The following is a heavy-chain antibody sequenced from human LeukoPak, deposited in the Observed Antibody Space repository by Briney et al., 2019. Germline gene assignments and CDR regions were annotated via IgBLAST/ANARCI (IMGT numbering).Heavy chain of an antibody. J-gene: IGHJ5*02. Sequence: GGSLRLSCAASGFTFSGSAIHWVRQSSGKGLEWVGQIDKKDKGYATATAYAASVKGRFTISRDDSINTAYLQMKSLKTEDTALYYCTRDSRTYNWFDPWGQGTLVTVSS. D-gene: IGHD3-22*01. CDR1: GFTFSGSA. V-gene: IGHV3-73*01. CDR2: IDKKDKGYATAT. CDR3: TRDSRTYNWFDP.